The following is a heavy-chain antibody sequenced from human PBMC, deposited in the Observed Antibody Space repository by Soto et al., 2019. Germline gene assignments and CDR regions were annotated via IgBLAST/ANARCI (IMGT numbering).Heavy chain of an antibody. Sequence: QVQLQESGPGLVRPSGTVSLTCAVSGVSISSDNWWSWVRQPPGKALEWIGEIHHSGSTNYNPSLKSRVTMSVVPSKDLFSLTLNPVTAADTAFYYCARDQGSHLGEWGQGTLVSVSS. V-gene: IGHV4-4*02. D-gene: IGHD6-13*01. CDR3: ARDQGSHLGE. CDR2: IHHSGST. CDR1: GVSISSDNW. J-gene: IGHJ4*02.